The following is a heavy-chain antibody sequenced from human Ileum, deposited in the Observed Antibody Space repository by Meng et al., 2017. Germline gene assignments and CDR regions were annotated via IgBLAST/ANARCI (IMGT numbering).Heavy chain of an antibody. D-gene: IGHD6-13*01. Sequence: GGSLRLSCAASGFTFSSYAMSWVRQAPGKGLEWVSAISGSGGSTYYADFVKGRFTISRDNSKNTLYLQMNRLRAEDTAVYYCAKIYSSSAEYFQHWGQGTLVTVSS. CDR2: ISGSGGST. V-gene: IGHV3-23*01. CDR1: GFTFSSYA. CDR3: AKIYSSSAEYFQH. J-gene: IGHJ1*01.